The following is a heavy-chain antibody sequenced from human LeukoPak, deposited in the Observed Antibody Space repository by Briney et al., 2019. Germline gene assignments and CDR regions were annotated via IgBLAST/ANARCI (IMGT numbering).Heavy chain of an antibody. V-gene: IGHV5-51*01. D-gene: IGHD4-17*01. CDR3: ARLSLRFYGDYSSLGY. Sequence: GESLKISCKGSGYFFTTYWIGWVRQMPGKGLELMGIIYPGDSDTRYSPSFQSQVTISADKSISTAYLQWSTLKASDTAMYYCARLSLRFYGDYSSLGYWGQGTLVTVSS. CDR2: IYPGDSDT. CDR1: GYFFTTYW. J-gene: IGHJ4*02.